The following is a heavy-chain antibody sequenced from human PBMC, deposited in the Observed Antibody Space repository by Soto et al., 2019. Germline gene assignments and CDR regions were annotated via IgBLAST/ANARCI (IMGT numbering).Heavy chain of an antibody. Sequence: PSETLSLTCTVSGGSISSYYWSWIRQPPGKGLEWIGYIYYSGSTNYNPSLKSRVTISVDTSKNQFSLKLSSVTAADTAVYYCARFSRRGTPAPLKYYFVAWGQGTLV. CDR1: GGSISSYY. CDR2: IYYSGST. J-gene: IGHJ4*02. V-gene: IGHV4-59*01. CDR3: ARFSRRGTPAPLKYYFVA. D-gene: IGHD1-7*01.